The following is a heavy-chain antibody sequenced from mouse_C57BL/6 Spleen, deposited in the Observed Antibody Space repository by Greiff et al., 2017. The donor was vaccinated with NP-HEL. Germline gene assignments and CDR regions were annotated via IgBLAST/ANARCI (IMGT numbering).Heavy chain of an antibody. CDR1: GYTFTSYG. CDR3: ARRWLPTGVDWYFDV. V-gene: IGHV1-81*01. CDR2: IYPRSGNT. J-gene: IGHJ1*03. Sequence: QVQLQQSGAELARPGASVKLSCKASGYTFTSYGISWVKQRTGQGLEWIGEIYPRSGNTYYNEKFKGKATLTADKSSSTAYMELRSLTSEDSAVYFCARRWLPTGVDWYFDVWGTGTTVTVSS. D-gene: IGHD2-3*01.